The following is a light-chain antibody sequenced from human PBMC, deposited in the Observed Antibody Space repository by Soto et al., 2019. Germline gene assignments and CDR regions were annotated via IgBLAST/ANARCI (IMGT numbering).Light chain of an antibody. Sequence: QSALAQPASVSGSPGQSITISCTGTSSDVGRYNYVSWYQQHPGKAPKLMIYEVTNRPSGVSNRFSGSKSGNTASLTISGLQAEDEADYYCSSYTPSDTFVFGTGTKVTVL. V-gene: IGLV2-14*01. CDR1: SSDVGRYNY. CDR2: EVT. CDR3: SSYTPSDTFV. J-gene: IGLJ1*01.